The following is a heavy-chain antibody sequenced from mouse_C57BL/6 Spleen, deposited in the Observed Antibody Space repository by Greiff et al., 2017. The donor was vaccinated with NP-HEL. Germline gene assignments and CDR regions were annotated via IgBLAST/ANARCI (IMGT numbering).Heavy chain of an antibody. D-gene: IGHD2-2*01. V-gene: IGHV1-81*01. CDR3: ARNGYDRRYYFDY. J-gene: IGHJ2*01. Sequence: QVHVKQSGAELARPGASVKLSCKASGYTFTSYGISWVKQRTGQGLEWIGEIYPRSGNTYYNEKFKGKATLTADKSSSTAYMELRSLTSEDSAVYFCARNGYDRRYYFDYWGQGTTLTVSS. CDR2: IYPRSGNT. CDR1: GYTFTSYG.